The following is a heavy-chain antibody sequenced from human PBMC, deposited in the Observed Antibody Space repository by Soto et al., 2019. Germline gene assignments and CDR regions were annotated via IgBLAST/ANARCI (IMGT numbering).Heavy chain of an antibody. CDR1: GGTFSIYT. CDR3: ARDSDNSNWPTFDY. V-gene: IGHV1-69*02. Sequence: QVQLVQSGSEVKKPGSSVKVSCKASGGTFSIYTISWVRQAPGQGLEWMGRVIPIFDVTSYAQRFQGRVTITADKSTTTAYMKRSSLRSEDTAVYYCARDSDNSNWPTFDYWGQGTLVTVSS. CDR2: VIPIFDVT. D-gene: IGHD6-13*01. J-gene: IGHJ4*02.